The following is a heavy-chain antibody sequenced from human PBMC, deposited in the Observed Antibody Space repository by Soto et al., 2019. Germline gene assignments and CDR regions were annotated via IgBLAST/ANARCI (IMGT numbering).Heavy chain of an antibody. CDR2: INPGSGDT. CDR1: GYTFMTYG. CDR3: ARLRLLGFGEPAH. D-gene: IGHD3-10*01. Sequence: QVQLVQSGAEVKKPGASVKVSCKASGYTFMTYGMQWVRQAPGQRLEWMGWINPGSGDTKYSENFQGRVAITRDTSASTVYMELSSLRSEDTAVYYCARLRLLGFGEPAHWGQGTLVTVSS. J-gene: IGHJ4*02. V-gene: IGHV1-3*01.